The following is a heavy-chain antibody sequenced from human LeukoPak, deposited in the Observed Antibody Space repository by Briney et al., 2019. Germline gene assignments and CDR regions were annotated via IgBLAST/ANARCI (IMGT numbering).Heavy chain of an antibody. CDR3: ARVSMTTVIDFDY. CDR2: VYPSDSDT. V-gene: IGHV5-51*01. D-gene: IGHD4-17*01. J-gene: IGHJ4*02. CDR1: GYSFTTYW. Sequence: GESLKISCKASGYSFTTYWIGWVRQMPGKGLEWMGIVYPSDSDTKYSPSFQGQVTISADKSISTAYLQWTSLKASDTAMYYCARVSMTTVIDFDYWGQGTLVTVSS.